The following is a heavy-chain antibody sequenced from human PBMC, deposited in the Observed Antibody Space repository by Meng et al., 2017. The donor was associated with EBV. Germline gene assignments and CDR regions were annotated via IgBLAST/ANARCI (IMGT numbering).Heavy chain of an antibody. CDR3: VRGPPVGVPGPGDY. D-gene: IGHD2-21*01. V-gene: IGHV1-3*01. J-gene: IGHJ4*02. CDR2: INVGVGYT. Sequence: QVQLGQSGAGGKNPGASVKVSCKASGYAFTSYILHWVRQAPGQRLEWMGWINVGVGYTKYSQKFQGRVTISSDTSATTGYMELSSLRSEDTAVYYCVRGPPVGVPGPGDYWGQGTLVTVSS. CDR1: GYAFTSYI.